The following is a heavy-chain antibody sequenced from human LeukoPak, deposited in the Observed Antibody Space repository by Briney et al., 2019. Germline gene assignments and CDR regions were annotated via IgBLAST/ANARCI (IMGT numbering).Heavy chain of an antibody. CDR3: ARAASGWYGNDY. CDR1: GYSISSGYY. V-gene: IGHV4-4*07. J-gene: IGHJ4*02. CDR2: IYTSGST. D-gene: IGHD6-19*01. Sequence: SETLSLTCAVSGYSISSGYYWSWIRQPAGKGLEWIGRIYTSGSTNYNPSLKSRVTMSVDTSKNQFSLKLSSVTAADTAVYYCARAASGWYGNDYWGQGTLVTVSS.